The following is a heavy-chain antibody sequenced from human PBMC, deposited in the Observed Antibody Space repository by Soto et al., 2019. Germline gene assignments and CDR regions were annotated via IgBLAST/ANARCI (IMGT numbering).Heavy chain of an antibody. J-gene: IGHJ4*02. V-gene: IGHV3-23*01. D-gene: IGHD2-15*01. CDR1: GFTFRNYA. Sequence: GGSLRLSCAASGFTFRNYAMSWVRQAPGKGLEWVSTISGSGDSTYSADSVKGRFTISRDNSRNTLSLQMNSLRAEDTAVYYCVKDQAFYCSGGSCYLDYWGLGTLVTVSS. CDR2: ISGSGDST. CDR3: VKDQAFYCSGGSCYLDY.